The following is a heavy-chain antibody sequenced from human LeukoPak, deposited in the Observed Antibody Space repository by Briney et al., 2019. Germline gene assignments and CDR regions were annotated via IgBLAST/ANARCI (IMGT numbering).Heavy chain of an antibody. CDR2: IYYSGSS. J-gene: IGHJ2*01. CDR3: ARAPDSGSYYDSWYFDL. D-gene: IGHD1-26*01. CDR1: GGSISGYH. V-gene: IGHV4-59*01. Sequence: PSETLSLTCNVSGGSISGYHWSWIRQPPGKGLEWLGYIYYSGSSNYNPSLKSRVTMSADTSKNQFSLKLSSVTAADTAVYYCARAPDSGSYYDSWYFDLWGRGTLVTVSS.